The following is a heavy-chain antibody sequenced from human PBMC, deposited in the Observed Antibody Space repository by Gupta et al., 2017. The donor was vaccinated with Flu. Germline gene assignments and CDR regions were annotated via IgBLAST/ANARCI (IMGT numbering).Heavy chain of an antibody. Sequence: GLEWIGYIYYSGSTYYNPSLKSRVTISVDTSKNQFSLKLSSVTAADTAVYYCARRHDYGGNYWYFDLWGRGTLVTVSS. V-gene: IGHV4-31*02. CDR3: ARRHDYGGNYWYFDL. J-gene: IGHJ2*01. D-gene: IGHD4-17*01. CDR2: IYYSGST.